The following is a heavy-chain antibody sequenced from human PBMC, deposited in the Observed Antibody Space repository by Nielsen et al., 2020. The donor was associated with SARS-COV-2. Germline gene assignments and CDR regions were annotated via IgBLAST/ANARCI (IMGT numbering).Heavy chain of an antibody. Sequence: SGPTLVKPTQTLTLTCSFSGFSLTTSKMCVSWIRQPPGKALKWLALIDWDDETLYSTSLKTRLTISKDTSKSQVVLTMTNMDPVDTATYYCARTSATGYSDFWGQGALVTVS. V-gene: IGHV2-70*01. CDR1: GFSLTTSKMC. CDR3: ARTSATGYSDF. CDR2: IDWDDET. D-gene: IGHD5-12*01. J-gene: IGHJ4*02.